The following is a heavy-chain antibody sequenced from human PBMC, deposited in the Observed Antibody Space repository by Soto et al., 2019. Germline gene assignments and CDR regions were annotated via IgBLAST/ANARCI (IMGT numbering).Heavy chain of an antibody. CDR3: EKDMYNSSWYVGLDY. V-gene: IGHV3-30*18. CDR2: ISYNGNNK. CDR1: GFTFSNYA. Sequence: GVSLRLSCAASGFTFSNYAMHWVRQAPGKGLEWVAVISYNGNNKYYADSVKGRFTISRDNSKNTLFLQMNSLRAEDTGFYYCEKDMYNSSWYVGLDYWGPGTLVTVSS. D-gene: IGHD6-13*01. J-gene: IGHJ4*02.